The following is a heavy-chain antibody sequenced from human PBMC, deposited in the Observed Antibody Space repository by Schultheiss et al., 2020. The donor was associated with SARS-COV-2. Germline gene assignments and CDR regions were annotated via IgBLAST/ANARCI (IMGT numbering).Heavy chain of an antibody. V-gene: IGHV3-30*07. Sequence: GGSLRLSCAASGFTFSSYAMHWVRQAPGKGLEWVAVIWYDGSNKYYADSVKGRFTISRDNAKNSLYLQMNSLRAEDTAVYYCARGLADYWGQGTLVTVSS. CDR2: IWYDGSNK. CDR1: GFTFSSYA. J-gene: IGHJ4*02. D-gene: IGHD3-22*01. CDR3: ARGLADY.